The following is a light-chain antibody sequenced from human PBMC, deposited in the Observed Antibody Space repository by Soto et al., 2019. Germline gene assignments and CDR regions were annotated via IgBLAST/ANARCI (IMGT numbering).Light chain of an antibody. CDR3: QKYNIAPWT. CDR1: QGISHY. V-gene: IGKV1-27*01. J-gene: IGKJ1*01. CDR2: GAS. Sequence: DIQMTQSPSSLSASVGDRVTITCRASQGISHYLAWYQQKPGKVPRLLIFGASTLRSGVTSRFSGSGSGTDFTLTISSLQPEDVATYYCQKYNIAPWTVGQGTKVDIK.